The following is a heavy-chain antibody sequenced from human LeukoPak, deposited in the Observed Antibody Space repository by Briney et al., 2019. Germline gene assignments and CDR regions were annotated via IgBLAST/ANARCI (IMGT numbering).Heavy chain of an antibody. CDR2: INPNSGGT. CDR3: ASLSIYYYDSSGYYFDAFDI. J-gene: IGHJ3*02. D-gene: IGHD3-22*01. Sequence: ASVKVSCKASGYTFTGYYMHWVRQAPGQGLEWMGWINPNSGGTNYAQKFQGRVTMTRDTSISTAYMELSRLRPDDTAVYYCASLSIYYYDSSGYYFDAFDIWGQGAMVTVSS. V-gene: IGHV1-2*02. CDR1: GYTFTGYY.